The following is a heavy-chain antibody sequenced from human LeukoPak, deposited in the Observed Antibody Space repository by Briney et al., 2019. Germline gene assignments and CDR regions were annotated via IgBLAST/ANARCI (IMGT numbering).Heavy chain of an antibody. D-gene: IGHD6-19*01. J-gene: IGHJ4*02. CDR2: IYSGGRT. CDR3: ARDRGSGWDY. Sequence: GGSLRLSCAASGFTVSSNYMSWVRQAAGKGLEWVSVIYSGGRTYYADSVKGRFTIPRDNSKNTLYLQMNSLRAEDTAVYYCARDRGSGWDYWGQGTLVTVSS. V-gene: IGHV3-53*01. CDR1: GFTVSSNY.